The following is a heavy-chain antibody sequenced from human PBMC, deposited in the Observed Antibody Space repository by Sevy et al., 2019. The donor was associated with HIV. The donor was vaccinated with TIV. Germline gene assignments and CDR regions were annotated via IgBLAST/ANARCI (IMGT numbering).Heavy chain of an antibody. D-gene: IGHD6-19*01. CDR2: ISSSSSYI. V-gene: IGHV3-21*01. J-gene: IGHJ5*02. CDR3: ARETVEIGIAVAGTSATSNWFDP. CDR1: GFTFSSYS. Sequence: GGFLRLSCAASGFTFSSYSMNWVRQAPGKGLEWVSSISSSSSYIYYADSVKGRFTISRDNAKNSLYLQMNSLRAEDTAVYYCARETVEIGIAVAGTSATSNWFDPWGQGTLVTVSS.